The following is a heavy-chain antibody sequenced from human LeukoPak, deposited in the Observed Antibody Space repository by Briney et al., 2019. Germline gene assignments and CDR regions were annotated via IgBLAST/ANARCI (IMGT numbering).Heavy chain of an antibody. Sequence: GGSLRLSCAASGFTVSSNYMSWVRQAPGKWLEWVSVIYSGGSAYYAESVKGRFTISRDNSKNTLYLQMNSLRAEDTAVYYCVRDVGSGINYWGQGTLVTVSS. D-gene: IGHD2-15*01. CDR2: IYSGGSA. CDR3: VRDVGSGINY. V-gene: IGHV3-53*01. J-gene: IGHJ4*02. CDR1: GFTVSSNY.